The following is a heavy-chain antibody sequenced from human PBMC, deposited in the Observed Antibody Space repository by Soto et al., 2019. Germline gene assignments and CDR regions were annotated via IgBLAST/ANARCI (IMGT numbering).Heavy chain of an antibody. D-gene: IGHD2-8*01. CDR3: ARRGYYAISAFDI. CDR1: GGSISSSSYY. J-gene: IGHJ3*02. Sequence: PSETLSLTCTVSGGSISSSSYYWGWIRQPPGKGLEWIGSIYYSGSTYYNPSLKSRVTISVDTSKNQFSLKLSSVTAADTAVYYWARRGYYAISAFDIWGQGTMVTVS. V-gene: IGHV4-39*01. CDR2: IYYSGST.